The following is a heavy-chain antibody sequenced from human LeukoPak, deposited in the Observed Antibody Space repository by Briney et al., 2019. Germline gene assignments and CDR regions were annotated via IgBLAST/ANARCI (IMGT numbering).Heavy chain of an antibody. D-gene: IGHD2-21*02. CDR2: IYYNGST. CDR3: ATGTYCGGDCYSD. J-gene: IGHJ4*02. CDR1: GGSVSSSNSY. V-gene: IGHV4-39*07. Sequence: PSETLSLTCTVSGGSVSSSNSYWNWIRQPPGKGLEWIGCIYYNGSTYYNPSLKSRLTMSLDTSENQFSLKLSSVTAADTAVYYCATGTYCGGDCYSDWGPGTLVTVSS.